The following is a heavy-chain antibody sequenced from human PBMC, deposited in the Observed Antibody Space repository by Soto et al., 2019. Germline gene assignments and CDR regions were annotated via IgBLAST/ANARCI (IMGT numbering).Heavy chain of an antibody. CDR1: GFTFSSYG. CDR2: IWYDGSNK. Sequence: GGSLRLSCAASGFTFSSYGMHWVRQAPGKGLEWVAIIWYDGSNKYYADSVKGRFTISRDNSKNTLYLQMNSLRAEDTAVYYCARGNDYLDDWGQGTLVTVSS. CDR3: ARGNDYLDD. V-gene: IGHV3-33*01. J-gene: IGHJ4*02.